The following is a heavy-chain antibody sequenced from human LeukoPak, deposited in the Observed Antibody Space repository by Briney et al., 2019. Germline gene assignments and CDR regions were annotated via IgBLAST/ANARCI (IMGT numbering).Heavy chain of an antibody. D-gene: IGHD3-10*01. Sequence: GGSLRLSCAASGFTFSSYGMHWVRQDPGKGLEWVAFIRYDGSNKYYADSVKGRFTISRDNSKNTLYLQMNSLRAEDTAVYYCAKDPTMVRGVIINSYYYYYMDVWGKGTTVTVSS. J-gene: IGHJ6*03. CDR1: GFTFSSYG. CDR3: AKDPTMVRGVIINSYYYYYMDV. CDR2: IRYDGSNK. V-gene: IGHV3-30*02.